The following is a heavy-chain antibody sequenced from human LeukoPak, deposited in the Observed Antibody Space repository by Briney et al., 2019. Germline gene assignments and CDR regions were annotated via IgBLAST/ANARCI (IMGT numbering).Heavy chain of an antibody. CDR2: INPNSGGT. D-gene: IGHD2-8*01. J-gene: IGHJ4*02. CDR3: ARVEYCTKGVCINYDL. V-gene: IGHV1-2*02. CDR1: GYTFTGPY. Sequence: ASVKVSCKASGYTFTGPYTHWMRQAPGQGPEWMGWINPNSGGTKYAQKFQGRVTVTRDTSTSTVYMELSGLRADDTATYYCARVEYCTKGVCINYDLWGQGTLVTVSS.